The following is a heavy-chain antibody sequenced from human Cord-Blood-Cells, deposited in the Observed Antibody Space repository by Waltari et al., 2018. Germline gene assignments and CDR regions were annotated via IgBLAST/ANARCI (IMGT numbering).Heavy chain of an antibody. Sequence: QVQLVQSGAEGEKPVASVKVSCKAPGYTFTSYDINWLRQATGQGLEWMGWMNPNSGNTGYAQKFQGRVTITRNTSISTAYMELSSLRSEDTAVYYCARAGDPPLYYFDYWGQGTLVTVSS. J-gene: IGHJ4*02. CDR2: MNPNSGNT. CDR3: ARAGDPPLYYFDY. V-gene: IGHV1-8*03. CDR1: GYTFTSYD. D-gene: IGHD7-27*01.